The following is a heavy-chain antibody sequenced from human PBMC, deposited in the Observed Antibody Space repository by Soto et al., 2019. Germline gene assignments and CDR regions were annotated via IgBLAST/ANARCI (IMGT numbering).Heavy chain of an antibody. Sequence: QVQLVQSGAEVKKPGSSVKVSCKASGGTFSSYTISWVRQAPGQGLEWMGRIIPILGIANYAQKFQGRVTITADKSTSTAYMELSGLRSEDTAVYYCARDKAAGKFDYWGQGTLVTVSS. CDR1: GGTFSSYT. CDR2: IIPILGIA. D-gene: IGHD6-13*01. J-gene: IGHJ4*02. V-gene: IGHV1-69*08. CDR3: ARDKAAGKFDY.